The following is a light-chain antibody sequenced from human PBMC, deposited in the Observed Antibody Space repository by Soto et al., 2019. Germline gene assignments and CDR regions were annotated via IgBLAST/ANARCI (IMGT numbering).Light chain of an antibody. J-gene: IGKJ1*01. CDR3: QQGRT. Sequence: EIVLTQSPGTLSLSPGERATLSCRASQSVSSSYLAWYQQKPGQAPRLLIYGASSRATGIPDRFSGSGSGTDFTLTISRLEPEVFAVYYCQQGRTLGKGTKVEIK. CDR2: GAS. CDR1: QSVSSSY. V-gene: IGKV3-20*01.